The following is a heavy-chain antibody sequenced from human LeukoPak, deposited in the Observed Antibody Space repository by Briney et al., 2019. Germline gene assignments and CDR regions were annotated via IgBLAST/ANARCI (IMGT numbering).Heavy chain of an antibody. J-gene: IGHJ4*02. CDR3: ARVSGYDWESFHDY. Sequence: PSETLSLTCTISGASIDSYYWSWIRQPPGKGLEWIGYIYYSGTTNYNPSLKSRVTISVDTSKNQFSLRLSSVTAADTAVYYCARVSGYDWESFHDYWGQGILVTVSS. CDR2: IYYSGTT. CDR1: GASIDSYY. V-gene: IGHV4-59*01. D-gene: IGHD5-12*01.